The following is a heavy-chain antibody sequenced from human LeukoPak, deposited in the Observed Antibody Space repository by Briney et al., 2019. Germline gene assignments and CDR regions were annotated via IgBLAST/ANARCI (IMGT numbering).Heavy chain of an antibody. D-gene: IGHD3-3*01. CDR2: ISSSSSYI. J-gene: IGHJ5*02. CDR1: GFTFSSYS. V-gene: IGHV3-21*01. CDR3: ARDSLWSGHYS. Sequence: PGGSLRLSCAASGFTFSSYSMNWVRQAPGEGLEWVSSISSSSSYIYYADSVKGRFTISRGNAKNSLYLQMNSLRAEDTAVYYCARDSLWSGHYSWGQGTLVTVSS.